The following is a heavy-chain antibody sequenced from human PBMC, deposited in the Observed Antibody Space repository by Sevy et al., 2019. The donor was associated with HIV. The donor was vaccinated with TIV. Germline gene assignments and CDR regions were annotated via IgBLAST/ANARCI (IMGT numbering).Heavy chain of an antibody. D-gene: IGHD5-12*01. J-gene: IGHJ6*02. V-gene: IGHV3-21*01. Sequence: GGSLRLSCAASGFTFSIYSMNWVRQAPGKGLEWVSSISSSSTYKYYADSVKGRFTISRDNAKNSLYLQMNSLRAEDTAVYYSARDQKGEYSGYDGAGYYGMDVWGQGITVTVSS. CDR2: ISSSSTYK. CDR1: GFTFSIYS. CDR3: ARDQKGEYSGYDGAGYYGMDV.